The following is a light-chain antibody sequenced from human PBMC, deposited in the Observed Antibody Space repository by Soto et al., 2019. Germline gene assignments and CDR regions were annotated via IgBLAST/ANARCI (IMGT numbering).Light chain of an antibody. CDR2: VAS. CDR3: QQNYSTRLLT. J-gene: IGKJ2*01. V-gene: IGKV1-39*01. CDR1: QTINNY. Sequence: DIQMTQSPSSLSASVGDRVTITCRASQTINNYLNWYQQRPGKAPKLLIYVASRLQSGVPSRFGGSRSGSDFSLTISNLQPEDFATYYCQQNYSTRLLTFGQGTKLDI.